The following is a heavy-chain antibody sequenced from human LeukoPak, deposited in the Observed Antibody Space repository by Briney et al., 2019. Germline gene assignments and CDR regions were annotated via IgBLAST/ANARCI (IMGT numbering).Heavy chain of an antibody. CDR1: GFTFSSYW. V-gene: IGHV3-7*01. Sequence: GGSLRLSCAASGFTFSSYWMTWVRQPPGKGLEWVANIKYDGSAKYYGDSAKGRFTISRDNTKNSLYLQMNSLRAEDTAIYYCARVIVLVEGASDHFDYWGQGAPATVHS. J-gene: IGHJ4*02. CDR3: ARVIVLVEGASDHFDY. CDR2: IKYDGSAK. D-gene: IGHD2-2*01.